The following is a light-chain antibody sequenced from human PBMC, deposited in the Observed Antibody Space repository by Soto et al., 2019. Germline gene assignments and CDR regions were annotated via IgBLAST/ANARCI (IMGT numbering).Light chain of an antibody. V-gene: IGKV3-11*01. CDR2: DAS. Sequence: DIVCTQSQDTLSLSPEERAALSCRASQSVSNSLAWFQQKPGQAPRLLIYDASNRATGIPARFSGSGSGTDFTLTISSLEPEDFAVYYCQQRSEWITFGQGRRLEIK. CDR1: QSVSNS. J-gene: IGKJ5*01. CDR3: QQRSEWIT.